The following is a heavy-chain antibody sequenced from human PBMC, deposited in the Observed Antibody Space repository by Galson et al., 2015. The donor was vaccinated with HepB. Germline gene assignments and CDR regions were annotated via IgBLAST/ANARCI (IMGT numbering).Heavy chain of an antibody. CDR3: ARVIAAAVSVGNWFDP. V-gene: IGHV4-38-2*02. J-gene: IGHJ5*02. D-gene: IGHD6-13*01. Sequence: ETLTLTCTVSGYSISSGYYWGWIRQPPGKGLEWIGSIYHSGSTYYNPSLKSRVTISVDTSKNQFSLKLSSVTAADTAVYYCARVIAAAVSVGNWFDPWGQGTLVTVSS. CDR1: GYSISSGYY. CDR2: IYHSGST.